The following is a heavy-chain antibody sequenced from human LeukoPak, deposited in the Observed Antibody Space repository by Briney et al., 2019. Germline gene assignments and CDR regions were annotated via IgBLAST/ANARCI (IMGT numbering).Heavy chain of an antibody. D-gene: IGHD3-10*01. CDR1: GFTVSSNY. CDR3: AKAATFYYGSDL. CDR2: IYSGGST. Sequence: GGSLRLSCAASGFTVSSNYMSWVRQAPGKGLEWVSVIYSGGSTYYADSVKGRFTISRDDSKNTLYLQMNRLRAEDTALYYCAKAATFYYGSDLWGQGILVAVSS. J-gene: IGHJ4*02. V-gene: IGHV3-53*01.